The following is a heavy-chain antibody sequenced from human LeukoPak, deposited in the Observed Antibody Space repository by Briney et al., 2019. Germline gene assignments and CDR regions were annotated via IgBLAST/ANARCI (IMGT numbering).Heavy chain of an antibody. CDR1: GFTFSSYG. V-gene: IGHV3-33*01. J-gene: IGHJ4*02. CDR2: IWYDGSNK. Sequence: GRSLRLSCAASGFTFSSYGMHWVRQAPGKGLEWVAVIWYDGSNKYYADSVKGRFTISRGNSKNTLYLQMNSLRAEDTAVYYCARGPVAGKGEIDYWGQGTLVTVSS. D-gene: IGHD6-19*01. CDR3: ARGPVAGKGEIDY.